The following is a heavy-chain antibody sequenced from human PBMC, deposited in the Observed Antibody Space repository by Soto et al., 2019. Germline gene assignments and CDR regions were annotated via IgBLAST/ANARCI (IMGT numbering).Heavy chain of an antibody. CDR2: TYYRSKWYN. D-gene: IGHD1-26*01. Sequence: SQTLSLTCAISGDSVSSNSAAWNWIRQSPSRGLEWLGRTYYRSKWYNDYAVSVKSRITINPDTSKNQFSLQLNSVTPEDTAVYYCARGTIVGATRYYYYYYYMDVWGKGTTVTVSS. V-gene: IGHV6-1*01. CDR1: GDSVSSNSAA. J-gene: IGHJ6*03. CDR3: ARGTIVGATRYYYYYYYMDV.